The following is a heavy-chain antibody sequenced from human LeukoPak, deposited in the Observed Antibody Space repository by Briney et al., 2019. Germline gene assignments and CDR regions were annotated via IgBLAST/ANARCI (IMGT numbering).Heavy chain of an antibody. J-gene: IGHJ4*02. D-gene: IGHD3-22*01. CDR2: IIPIFGTA. Sequence: GASVKVSCKASGGTFSSYAISWVRQAPGQGLEWMGGIIPIFGTANYAQKFQGRVTITADESTSTAYMELSSLRSEDTAVYYCARTWTYYYDSSAPWAFDYWGQGTLVTVSS. CDR1: GGTFSSYA. V-gene: IGHV1-69*13. CDR3: ARTWTYYYDSSAPWAFDY.